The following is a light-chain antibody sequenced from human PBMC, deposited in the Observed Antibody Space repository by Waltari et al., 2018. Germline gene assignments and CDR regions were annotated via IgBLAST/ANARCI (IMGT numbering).Light chain of an antibody. J-gene: IGKJ1*01. V-gene: IGKV3-15*01. CDR1: ENFDTN. CDR3: HQYKNWPPWT. Sequence: EIVVTQSPATLSLSPGERATLSCRSSENFDTNIPWYQQKPGQPPTLLISCASTTATAIPPRFSGSGSGTEFTLSISSLQSEDFAVYYCHQYKNWPPWTFGQGTKVEIK. CDR2: CAS.